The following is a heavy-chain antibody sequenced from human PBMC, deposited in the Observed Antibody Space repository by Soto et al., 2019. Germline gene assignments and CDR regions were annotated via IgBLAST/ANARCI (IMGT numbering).Heavy chain of an antibody. CDR2: ISKSDYT. CDR3: AREDSIIIPAVSDF. D-gene: IGHD3-22*01. CDR1: GFAFNNYG. Sequence: GGSLRLSCTVSGFAFNNYGINWVRQAPGKGLEWVSSISKSDYTYYSDSVKGRFTISRDNAKSSVSLQMNTLRVDDTAVYYCAREDSIIIPAVSDFWGQGALVTVSS. V-gene: IGHV3-21*01. J-gene: IGHJ4*02.